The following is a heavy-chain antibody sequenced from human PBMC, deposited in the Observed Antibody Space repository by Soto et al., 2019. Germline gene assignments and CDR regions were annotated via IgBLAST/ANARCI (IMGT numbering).Heavy chain of an antibody. CDR1: GFTFSSYA. J-gene: IGHJ4*02. V-gene: IGHV3-23*01. CDR2: ISGSGGST. CDR3: AKDSWRIAVAGTEV. Sequence: PGGSLGLSCAASGFTFSSYAMSWVREAPGKGLEWVSAISGSGGSTYYADCVKGRFTISRDNSKNTLYLQMNSLRAEDTAVYYCAKDSWRIAVAGTEVWGQGPLVTVSS. D-gene: IGHD6-19*01.